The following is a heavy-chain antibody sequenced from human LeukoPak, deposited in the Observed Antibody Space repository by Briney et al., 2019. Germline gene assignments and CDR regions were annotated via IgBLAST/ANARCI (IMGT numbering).Heavy chain of an antibody. CDR3: AKLNRGITFGGVITDY. CDR1: GFTFSSYA. J-gene: IGHJ4*02. V-gene: IGHV3-23*01. Sequence: GGSLRLSCVASGFTFSSYAMNWVRQAPGKGLEWVSAISGSGGNTHYADSVKGRFTISRDNSENTLYLQMNSLRAEDTAVYYCAKLNRGITFGGVITDYWGQGTLVTVSS. CDR2: ISGSGGNT. D-gene: IGHD3-16*02.